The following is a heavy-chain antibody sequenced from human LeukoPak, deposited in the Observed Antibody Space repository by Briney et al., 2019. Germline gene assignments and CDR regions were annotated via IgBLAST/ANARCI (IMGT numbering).Heavy chain of an antibody. CDR3: ATDFYDST. D-gene: IGHD2/OR15-2a*01. Sequence: PGGSLRLSCATSGFNFDNAWMNWVRQAPGKGVEWVGRIRSNSDGGAIDYAARVKGRFALSRDDSKNTLYLQMNSLQTEDTAMYYCATDFYDSTWGQGTLVTVSS. V-gene: IGHV3-15*07. CDR1: GFNFDNAW. J-gene: IGHJ5*02. CDR2: IRSNSDGGAI.